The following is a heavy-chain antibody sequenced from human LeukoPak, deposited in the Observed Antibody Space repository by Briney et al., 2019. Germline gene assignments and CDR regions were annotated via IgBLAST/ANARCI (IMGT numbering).Heavy chain of an antibody. Sequence: GGSLRLSCAASGFSLSENWMHWVRQAPGQGLVWVSRIDEFGRATFYADSVKGRFTISRDDATNTVYLQVNSLRADDTAIYFCTRDFFLGSGSYGHWGQGTLVTVSA. CDR1: GFSLSENW. CDR3: TRDFFLGSGSYGH. CDR2: IDEFGRAT. V-gene: IGHV3-74*01. J-gene: IGHJ1*01. D-gene: IGHD3-10*01.